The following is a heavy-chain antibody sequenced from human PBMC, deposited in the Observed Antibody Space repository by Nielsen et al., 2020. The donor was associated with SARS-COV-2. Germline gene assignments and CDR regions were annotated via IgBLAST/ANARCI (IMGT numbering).Heavy chain of an antibody. CDR2: IYYSGST. D-gene: IGHD3-10*01. V-gene: IGHV4-30-4*01. CDR3: ARDRNIPGSYYKKNGMDV. CDR1: GGSISSGDYY. Sequence: LRLSCTVSGGSISSGDYYWSWIRQPPGKGLEWIGYIYYSGSTYYNPSLKSRVTISVDTSKNQFSLKLSSVTAADTAVYYCARDRNIPGSYYKKNGMDVWGQGTTVTVSS. J-gene: IGHJ6*02.